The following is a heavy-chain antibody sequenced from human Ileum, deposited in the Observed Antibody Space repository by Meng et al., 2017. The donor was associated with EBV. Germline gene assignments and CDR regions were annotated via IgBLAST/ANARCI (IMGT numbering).Heavy chain of an antibody. V-gene: IGHV6-1*01. CDR3: ATSRIAKFDR. CDR2: TYRRSRWYY. Sequence: QLQRSGPGLVQPSQSLSLSCVISGDSVSSDKTAWNWIRQSPSRGLEWLGRTYRRSRWYYDYALSVKSRINISPDTSKNQVSLQLNSVTDEDTGIYYCATSRIAKFDRWGQGTLVTVSS. J-gene: IGHJ5*02. CDR1: GDSVSSDKTA.